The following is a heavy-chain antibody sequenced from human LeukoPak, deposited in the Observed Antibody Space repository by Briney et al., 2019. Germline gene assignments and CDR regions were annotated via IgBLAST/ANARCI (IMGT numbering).Heavy chain of an antibody. CDR2: INHSGST. V-gene: IGHV4-34*01. Sequence: SETLSLTCAVYGGSFSGYYWSWIRQPPGKGLEWIGEINHSGSTNYNPSLKSRVTISVDTSKNQFSLKLSSVTAADTAVYYCARGFYYDSRGYPMDVWGQGTTVTVSS. CDR1: GGSFSGYY. D-gene: IGHD3-22*01. J-gene: IGHJ6*02. CDR3: ARGFYYDSRGYPMDV.